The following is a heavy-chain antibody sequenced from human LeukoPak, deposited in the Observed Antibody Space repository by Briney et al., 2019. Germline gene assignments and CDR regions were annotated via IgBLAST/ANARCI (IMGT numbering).Heavy chain of an antibody. V-gene: IGHV1-2*06. CDR2: INPNSGVT. D-gene: IGHD7-27*01. Sequence: ASVKVSCKASGYTVSDYFIHWVPQAPAQGLEWMGRINPNSGVTEYAHNFQGRVTMTRDTSISVSYMELNRLTSDDTAVYYCACDLSSTSNWELDYWGEGTLVTVSS. CDR1: GYTVSDYF. J-gene: IGHJ4*02. CDR3: ACDLSSTSNWELDY.